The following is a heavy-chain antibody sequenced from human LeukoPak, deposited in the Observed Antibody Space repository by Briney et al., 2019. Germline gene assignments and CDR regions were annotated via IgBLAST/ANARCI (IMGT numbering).Heavy chain of an antibody. D-gene: IGHD4-23*01. CDR1: GFSFNNHW. V-gene: IGHV3-74*01. CDR3: TRAYGGDSDWYFDL. CDR2: INIDGSST. Sequence: PGGSLRLSCAASGFSFNNHWMHWVRQVPGKGLVWVSRINIDGSSTTYADSVKGRFTISRDNAKNTPYLQMDSLRAEDTAVYYCTRAYGGDSDWYFDLWGRGTLVTVSS. J-gene: IGHJ2*01.